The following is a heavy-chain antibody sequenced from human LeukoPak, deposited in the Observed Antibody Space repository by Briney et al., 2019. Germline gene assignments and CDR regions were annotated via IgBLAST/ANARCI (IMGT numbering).Heavy chain of an antibody. V-gene: IGHV4-34*01. J-gene: IGHJ4*02. CDR3: ARVRIMRFGVVIPLDQ. CDR1: GGFYNKYY. Sequence: PSETLSLTCPFYGGFYNKYYWSWMGQPPGKGLEWIAEVSHRGSTTYNPSLRSRFIISLDTSKNELALKVNSVTAADTAVYYCARVRIMRFGVVIPLDQWSQGTLITVSS. D-gene: IGHD3/OR15-3a*01. CDR2: VSHRGST.